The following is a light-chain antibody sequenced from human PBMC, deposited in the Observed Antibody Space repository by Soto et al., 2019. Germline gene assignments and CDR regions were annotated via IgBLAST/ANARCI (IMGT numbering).Light chain of an antibody. Sequence: VLTQSPGTLYLSPGERATLSCRASQSVSTNYLAWYQQKPDQTPRLLIYGASRRATGIPDRFSGSGSGTDFTLTISRLEPEDFAVYYCQQYDSSWTFGQGTKVEIK. CDR3: QQYDSSWT. CDR1: QSVSTNY. CDR2: GAS. J-gene: IGKJ1*01. V-gene: IGKV3-20*01.